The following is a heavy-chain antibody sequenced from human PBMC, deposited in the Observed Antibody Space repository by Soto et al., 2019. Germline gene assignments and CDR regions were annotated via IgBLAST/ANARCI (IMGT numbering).Heavy chain of an antibody. J-gene: IGHJ5*02. Sequence: ASVKVSCKASGYTFTRYTMNWVRQAPGQRLEWMGWINPDNGNTKSSQKFQDRVIITRDTSASTAYMDLSSLRSEDTAVYYCARGIATGQLDTWGQGTLVTVSS. CDR2: INPDNGNT. CDR3: ARGIATGQLDT. V-gene: IGHV1-3*01. CDR1: GYTFTRYT. D-gene: IGHD2-15*01.